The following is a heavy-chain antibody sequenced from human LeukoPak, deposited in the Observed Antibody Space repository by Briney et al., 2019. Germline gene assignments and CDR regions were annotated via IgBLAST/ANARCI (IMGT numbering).Heavy chain of an antibody. CDR1: GGSISSYY. CDR2: IYYSGST. Sequence: SETLSLTCTVSGGSISSYYWSRLRQPPGKGLEWIGYIYYSGSTNYNPSLKSRVTISVDTSKNQFSLKLSSVTAADTAVYYCARWDYYDSSGYLDYWGQGTLVTVSS. CDR3: ARWDYYDSSGYLDY. D-gene: IGHD3-22*01. J-gene: IGHJ4*02. V-gene: IGHV4-59*01.